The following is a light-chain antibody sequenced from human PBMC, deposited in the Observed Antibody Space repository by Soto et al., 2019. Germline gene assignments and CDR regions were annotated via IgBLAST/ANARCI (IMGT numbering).Light chain of an antibody. J-gene: IGKJ4*01. CDR3: QQYNSWPLT. CDR1: QSVGSN. Sequence: EVVMTQSPATLSVSPGERATLSCRASQSVGSNLAWHQQKPGQAPRLLIFDASTRATGIPARFSGSASGTEFTLTISSLQSEDFAVYYCQQYNSWPLTFGGGTKVDIK. V-gene: IGKV3D-15*01. CDR2: DAS.